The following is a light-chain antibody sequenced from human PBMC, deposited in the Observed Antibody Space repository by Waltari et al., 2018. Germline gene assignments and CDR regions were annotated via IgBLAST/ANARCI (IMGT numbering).Light chain of an antibody. J-gene: IGKJ3*01. CDR1: QSLSTY. Sequence: EIVLTQSPATLSLSPWERATLSCRASQSLSTYLAWYQHKPGQAPRLLIYHASNRATGIPARFSGSGSGTDFTLTISSLEPEDIAVYYCQQRGTFGPGTKVEIK. V-gene: IGKV3-11*01. CDR3: QQRGT. CDR2: HAS.